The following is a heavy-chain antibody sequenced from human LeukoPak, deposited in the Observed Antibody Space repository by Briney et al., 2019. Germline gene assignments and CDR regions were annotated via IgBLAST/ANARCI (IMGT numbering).Heavy chain of an antibody. Sequence: PGGSLRLSCAASGFTFSSCAMHWVRQAPGKGLEWVAVISYDGSNKYYADSVKGRFTFSRDNSKNTLYLQINSLRAEDTAVYYCARETSDWYFDLWGRGTLVTVSS. CDR1: GFTFSSCA. V-gene: IGHV3-30-3*01. D-gene: IGHD1-26*01. CDR2: ISYDGSNK. J-gene: IGHJ2*01. CDR3: ARETSDWYFDL.